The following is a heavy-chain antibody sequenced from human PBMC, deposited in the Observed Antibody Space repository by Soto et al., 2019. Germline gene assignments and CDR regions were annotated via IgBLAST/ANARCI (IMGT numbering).Heavy chain of an antibody. J-gene: IGHJ5*02. D-gene: IGHD2-21*02. CDR3: AKDREFFGLHCGGDCYSGWLDP. CDR1: GFTFSSYA. Sequence: EVQLLESGGGLVQPGGSLRLSCATSGFTFSSYAVSWVRQAPGKGLEWVSAISGSGGSTYYADSMKGRFAISRDNSKKTLYLQMNSLRAEDTAVYYCAKDREFFGLHCGGDCYSGWLDPWGQGTLVTVSS. V-gene: IGHV3-23*01. CDR2: ISGSGGST.